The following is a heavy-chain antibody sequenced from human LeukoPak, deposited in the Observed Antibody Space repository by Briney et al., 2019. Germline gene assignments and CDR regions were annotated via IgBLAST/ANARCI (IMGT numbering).Heavy chain of an antibody. Sequence: ASVKVSCKASGYTFTSYGISWVRQAPGQGLEWMGWMNPNSGNTGYAQKFQGRVTMTRNTSISTAYMELSSLRSEDTAVYYCARDLKRGYSSGRYSWGTGSSNDYWGQGTLVTASS. CDR2: MNPNSGNT. J-gene: IGHJ4*02. D-gene: IGHD6-19*01. CDR1: GYTFTSYG. V-gene: IGHV1-8*02. CDR3: ARDLKRGYSSGRYSWGTGSSNDY.